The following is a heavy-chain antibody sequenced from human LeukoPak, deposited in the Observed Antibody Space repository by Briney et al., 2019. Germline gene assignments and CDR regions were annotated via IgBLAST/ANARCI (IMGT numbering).Heavy chain of an antibody. CDR1: GGSISSSSYY. Sequence: SETLSLTCTVSGGSISSSSYYWGWIRQPPGKGLEWIGSIYYSGSTYYSPSLKSRVTISVDTSKNQFSLKLSSVTAADTAVYYCASRGVVVTAADYWGQGTLVTVSS. CDR3: ASRGVVVTAADY. J-gene: IGHJ4*02. V-gene: IGHV4-39*07. CDR2: IYYSGST. D-gene: IGHD2-21*02.